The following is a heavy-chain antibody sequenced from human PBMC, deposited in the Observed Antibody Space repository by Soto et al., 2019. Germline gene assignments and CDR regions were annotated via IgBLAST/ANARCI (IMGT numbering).Heavy chain of an antibody. J-gene: IGHJ4*02. CDR1: GYSFTSYW. V-gene: IGHV5-51*01. CDR3: ARKAGDRSWPYYFDY. Sequence: GESLKISCKGSGYSFTSYWIGWVRQMPGKGLEWMGIIYPGDSDTRYSPSFQGQVTISADKSISTAYLQWSSLKASDTAMYYCARKAGDRSWPYYFDYRGQRTPVTVSS. D-gene: IGHD6-13*01. CDR2: IYPGDSDT.